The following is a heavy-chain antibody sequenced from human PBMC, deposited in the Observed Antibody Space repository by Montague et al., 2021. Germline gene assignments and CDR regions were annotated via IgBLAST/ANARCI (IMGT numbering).Heavy chain of an antibody. J-gene: IGHJ5*02. V-gene: IGHV3-74*01. CDR3: ASSAFAAALDP. D-gene: IGHD6-25*01. Sequence: SLRLSCAASGFTFSNYWMHWVRQAPGKGLVWVSHIKYDGSRTGYADSVKGRFTISRDNATNTLYLQMNSLRVDDTAVYYCASSAFAAALDPWGQGTLVTVSS. CDR2: IKYDGSRT. CDR1: GFTFSNYW.